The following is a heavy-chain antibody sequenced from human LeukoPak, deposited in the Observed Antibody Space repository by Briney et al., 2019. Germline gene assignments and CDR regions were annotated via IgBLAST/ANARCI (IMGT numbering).Heavy chain of an antibody. CDR1: GFTFSRNW. J-gene: IGHJ4*02. D-gene: IGHD3-16*01. V-gene: IGHV3-74*01. CDR2: INSDGTST. Sequence: GGSLGLSCAASGFTFSRNWMHWVRQAPGKGLVWVSHINSDGTSTGYADSVKGRFTISRDNAKNSLYLQMNSLRAEDTAVYYCARDPRGDPPYYFDDWGQGTRVTVSS. CDR3: ARDPRGDPPYYFDD.